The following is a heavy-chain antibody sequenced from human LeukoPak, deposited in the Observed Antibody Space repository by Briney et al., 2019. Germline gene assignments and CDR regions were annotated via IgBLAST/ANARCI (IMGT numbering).Heavy chain of an antibody. CDR3: ASKGGDYGDYVMIHYGMDV. J-gene: IGHJ6*02. CDR2: MNPNSGNT. D-gene: IGHD4-17*01. CDR1: GYTFTSYD. Sequence: ASVKVSCKASGYTFTSYDINWVRQATGQGLEWMGWMNPNSGNTGYAQKFQGRVTMTRNTSISTAYMELSSLRSEDTAVYYCASKGGDYGDYVMIHYGMDVWGQGTTVTVSS. V-gene: IGHV1-8*01.